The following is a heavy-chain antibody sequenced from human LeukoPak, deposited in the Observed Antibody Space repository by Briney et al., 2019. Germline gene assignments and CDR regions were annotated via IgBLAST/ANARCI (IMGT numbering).Heavy chain of an antibody. CDR3: AKINNNDDY. CDR2: ISPDGNLE. V-gene: IGHV3-30*18. D-gene: IGHD1/OR15-1a*01. CDR1: GFTFTTFG. Sequence: GGSLSLPCAASGFTFTTFGIHGVRQAPGKAREWVAAISPDGNLEYYTDSVKGRFTISRDNSKNMIYLQMSSLGGEDAALYYCAKINNNDDYWGQGTLVTVSS. J-gene: IGHJ4*02.